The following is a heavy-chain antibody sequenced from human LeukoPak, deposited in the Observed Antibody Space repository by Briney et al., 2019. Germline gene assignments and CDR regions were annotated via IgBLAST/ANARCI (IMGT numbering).Heavy chain of an antibody. CDR3: ARDALGGSGSYFYYYYDYGMDV. Sequence: PSETLSLTCAVSGGSISSYYWSWLRQPAGKGLEWIGRIYTSGSTNYNPSLKSRVTMSVDTSKNQFSLKLSSVTAADTAVYYCARDALGGSGSYFYYYYDYGMDVWGQGTTVTGSS. CDR2: IYTSGST. D-gene: IGHD3-10*01. V-gene: IGHV4-4*07. J-gene: IGHJ6*01. CDR1: GGSISSYY.